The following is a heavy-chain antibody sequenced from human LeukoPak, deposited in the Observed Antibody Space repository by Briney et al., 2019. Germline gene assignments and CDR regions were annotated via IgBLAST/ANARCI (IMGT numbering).Heavy chain of an antibody. J-gene: IGHJ3*01. CDR1: GGSISSGGYY. CDR3: ARAYDSSGAPLAVV. Sequence: SETLSLTCTVSGGSISSGGYYWSWIRQHPGKGLEWIGYIYYSGGTYYNPSLKSRVTISVDTSKNQFSLKLSSVTAADTAVYYCARAYDSSGAPLAVVWGQGTMVTVSS. V-gene: IGHV4-31*03. CDR2: IYYSGGT. D-gene: IGHD3-22*01.